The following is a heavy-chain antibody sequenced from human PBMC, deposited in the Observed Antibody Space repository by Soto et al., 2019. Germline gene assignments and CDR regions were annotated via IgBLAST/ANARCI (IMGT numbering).Heavy chain of an antibody. CDR3: VFRNRIAVAGTPRFDY. J-gene: IGHJ4*02. V-gene: IGHV3-64D*06. D-gene: IGHD6-19*01. Sequence: GGSLRLSCSASGFTFSSYAMHWVRQAPGKGLEYVSAISSNGGSTYYADSVKGRFTISRDNSKNTLYLQMSSLRAEDTAVYYCVFRNRIAVAGTPRFDYWGQGTLVTVSS. CDR1: GFTFSSYA. CDR2: ISSNGGST.